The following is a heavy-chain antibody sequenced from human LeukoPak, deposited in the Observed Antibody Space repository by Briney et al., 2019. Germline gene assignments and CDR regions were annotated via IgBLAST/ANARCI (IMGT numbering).Heavy chain of an antibody. J-gene: IGHJ4*02. V-gene: IGHV4-34*01. CDR3: ARHRGQQLDPFDY. Sequence: SETLSLTCAVYGGSFSGYYWSWIRQPPGKGLEWIGEINHSGSTYYNPSLKSRVTISVDTSKNQFSLKLSSVTAADTAVYYCARHRGQQLDPFDYWGQGTLVTVSS. CDR1: GGSFSGYY. CDR2: INHSGST. D-gene: IGHD6-13*01.